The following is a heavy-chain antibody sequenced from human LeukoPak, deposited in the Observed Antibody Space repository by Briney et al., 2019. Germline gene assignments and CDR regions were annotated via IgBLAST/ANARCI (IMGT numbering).Heavy chain of an antibody. J-gene: IGHJ4*02. D-gene: IGHD2-15*01. CDR2: ISSSGTTI. CDR1: GFTFSSYE. V-gene: IGHV3-48*03. CDR3: ARDGGECSGGSCYSSWPYYFGY. Sequence: GGSLRLSCAASGFTFSSYEMNWVRQAPGKGLEWLSYISSSGTTIKYADSVKGRFTISRDNAKNSLYLQVNSLRAEDTAVYYCARDGGECSGGSCYSSWPYYFGYWGQGTLVIVSS.